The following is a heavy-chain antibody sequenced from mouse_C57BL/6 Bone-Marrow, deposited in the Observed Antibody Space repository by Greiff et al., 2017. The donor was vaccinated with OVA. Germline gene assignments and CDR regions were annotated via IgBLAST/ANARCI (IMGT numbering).Heavy chain of an antibody. CDR2: IYPRSGNT. D-gene: IGHD1-1*01. CDR3: ASGYGSSPWYFDV. V-gene: IGHV1-81*01. J-gene: IGHJ1*03. CDR1: GYTFTSYG. Sequence: VKLMESGAELARPGASVKLSCKASGYTFTSYGISWVKQRTGQGLEGIGEIYPRSGNTYYNEKFKGKATLTADKSSSAAYMELRSLTSEDSAVYFCASGYGSSPWYFDVWGTGTTVTVSS.